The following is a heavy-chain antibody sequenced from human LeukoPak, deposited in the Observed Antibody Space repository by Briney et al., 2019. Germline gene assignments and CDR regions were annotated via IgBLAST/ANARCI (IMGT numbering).Heavy chain of an antibody. J-gene: IGHJ4*02. Sequence: GGSLRLSCAASGFTVSSNYMSWVRQAPGKGLEWVSVIYSGGDTYYADSVKGRFSISRDDSKNTLYLQVNSLRAEDTAVYYCAGAAAAAAPFDYWGQGTLVTVPS. V-gene: IGHV3-66*01. CDR2: IYSGGDT. CDR1: GFTVSSNY. CDR3: AGAAAAAAPFDY. D-gene: IGHD6-13*01.